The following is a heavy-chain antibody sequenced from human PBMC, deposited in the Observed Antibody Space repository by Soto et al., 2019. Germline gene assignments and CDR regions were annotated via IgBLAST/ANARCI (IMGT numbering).Heavy chain of an antibody. Sequence: GGSLRLSCAASGFTFSDYYMSWIRQAPGKGLEWVSYISSSGSTIYYADSVKGRFTISRDNAKNSLYLQMNSLRAEDTAVYYCARDRRWLRFDYGDYDFVGGYMDVWGKGTTVTVSS. CDR1: GFTFSDYY. D-gene: IGHD4-17*01. CDR2: ISSSGSTI. J-gene: IGHJ6*03. CDR3: ARDRRWLRFDYGDYDFVGGYMDV. V-gene: IGHV3-11*01.